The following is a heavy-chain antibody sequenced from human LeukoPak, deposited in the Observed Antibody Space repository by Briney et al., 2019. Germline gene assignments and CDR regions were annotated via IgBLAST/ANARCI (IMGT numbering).Heavy chain of an antibody. D-gene: IGHD1-26*01. CDR2: INPNSGGT. V-gene: IGHV1-2*02. CDR1: GYTFTGYY. Sequence: ASVKVSCKASGYTFTGYYMHWVRQAPGQGLEWMGWINPNSGGTNYAQKFQGRVTMTRDTSISTAYMELSRLRSDDTAVYYRARVAVGATYNWFDPWGQGTLVTVSS. CDR3: ARVAVGATYNWFDP. J-gene: IGHJ5*02.